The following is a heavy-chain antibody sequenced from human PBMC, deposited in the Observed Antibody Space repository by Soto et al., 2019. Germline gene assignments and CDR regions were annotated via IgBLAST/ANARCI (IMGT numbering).Heavy chain of an antibody. CDR2: IYWDDDK. D-gene: IGHD6-13*01. CDR1: GFSLSTSGVG. Sequence: QITLKESGPTLVKPTQTLTLTCTFSGFSLSTSGVGVGWIRQPPGKALEWLALIYWDDDKRYSPSLKSRLTIPKDTDKTQLVLTMTNMDPVDTATYYCAHRGRAAAGTWYYYYMDVWGKGTTVTVSS. CDR3: AHRGRAAAGTWYYYYMDV. V-gene: IGHV2-5*02. J-gene: IGHJ6*03.